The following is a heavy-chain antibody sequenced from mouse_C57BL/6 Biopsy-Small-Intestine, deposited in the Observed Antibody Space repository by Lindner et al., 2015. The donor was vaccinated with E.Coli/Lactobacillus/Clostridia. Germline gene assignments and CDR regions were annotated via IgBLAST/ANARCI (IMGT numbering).Heavy chain of an antibody. CDR2: INPNSGVT. V-gene: IGHV1-84*02. CDR3: ARDLAGSRGRYFDY. CDR1: ESIFTDYF. Sequence: SVKVSCKASESIFTDYFLHWVRQAPGQGPEWMGWINPNSGVTNYAKKFQDRVTLTRDSSIRTGYMELTDLRYDDTAVYYCARDLAGSRGRYFDYWGQGTLVTVSS. J-gene: IGHJ2*01. D-gene: IGHD1-1*01.